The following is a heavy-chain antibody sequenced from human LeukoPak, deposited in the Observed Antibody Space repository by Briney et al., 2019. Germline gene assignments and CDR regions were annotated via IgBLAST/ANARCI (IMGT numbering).Heavy chain of an antibody. V-gene: IGHV3-21*01. CDR2: ISSSSSYI. J-gene: IGHJ4*02. CDR1: GFTFSSYS. D-gene: IGHD2-2*02. CDR3: ARDGYCSSTSCYIDEYFDY. Sequence: GGSLRLSCAASGFTFSSYSMNWVRQAPGKGPEWVSSISSSSSYIYYADSVKGRFTISRDNAKNSLYLQMNSLRAEDTAVYYCARDGYCSSTSCYIDEYFDYWGQGTLVTVSS.